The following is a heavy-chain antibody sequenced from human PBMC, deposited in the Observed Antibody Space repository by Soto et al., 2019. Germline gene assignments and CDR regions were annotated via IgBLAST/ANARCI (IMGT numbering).Heavy chain of an antibody. J-gene: IGHJ4*02. CDR1: GGSISSGGYY. V-gene: IGHV4-31*03. Sequence: SETLSLTCTVSGGSISSGGYYWSWIRQHPGKGLEWIGYIYYSGSTYYNPSLKSRVTISVDTSKNQFSLKLSSVTAADTAVYYCARDGYSSGWYEGGLDYWGQGTLVTVSS. D-gene: IGHD6-19*01. CDR3: ARDGYSSGWYEGGLDY. CDR2: IYYSGST.